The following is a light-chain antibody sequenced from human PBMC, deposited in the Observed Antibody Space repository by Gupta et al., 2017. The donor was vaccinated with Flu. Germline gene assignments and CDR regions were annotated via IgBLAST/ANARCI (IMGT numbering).Light chain of an antibody. CDR3: ALYMSRGIWV. Sequence: TVVTQEPSFSVSPGGTVTLNCRLPSASVSVSHFPSWYQQTPGQSPRTVIYSTNTRSSGVPDRFSGSILGNKAALTITGAQVDDESDYYCALYMSRGIWVFGGGTKLTVL. CDR1: SASVSVSHF. V-gene: IGLV8-61*01. J-gene: IGLJ3*02. CDR2: STN.